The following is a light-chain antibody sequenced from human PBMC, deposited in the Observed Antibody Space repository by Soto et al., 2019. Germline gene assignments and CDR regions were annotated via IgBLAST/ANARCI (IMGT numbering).Light chain of an antibody. Sequence: QSVLTQPASVSGSPGQSITIYCIGTSSDVGGYNSVSWYQQHPGKAPKLMIYDVSNRPSGVSDRFSGSKSADTASLTISGLQAEDEADYYCSSYTSSSTRVFGTGTKVTGL. CDR3: SSYTSSSTRV. J-gene: IGLJ1*01. CDR2: DVS. V-gene: IGLV2-14*03. CDR1: SSDVGGYNS.